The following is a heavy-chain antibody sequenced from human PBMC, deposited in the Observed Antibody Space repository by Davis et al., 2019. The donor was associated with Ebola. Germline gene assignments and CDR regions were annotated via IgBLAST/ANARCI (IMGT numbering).Heavy chain of an antibody. CDR2: IWYDGSNK. CDR1: GFTFSSYG. V-gene: IGHV3-33*01. CDR3: ARENRVFGVPWDY. J-gene: IGHJ4*02. Sequence: PGGSLRLSCAASGFTFSSYGMHWVRQAPGKGLEWVAVIWYDGSNKYYADSVKGRFTISRDNSKNTLYLQMNSLRDEGTAVYYCARENRVFGVPWDYWGQGTLVTVSS. D-gene: IGHD3-3*01.